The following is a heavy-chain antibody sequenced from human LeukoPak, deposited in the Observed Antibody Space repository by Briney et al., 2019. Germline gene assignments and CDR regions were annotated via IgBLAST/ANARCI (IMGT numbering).Heavy chain of an antibody. CDR1: GGSISSGGYS. CDR3: ARVGGVMAVADYFDY. D-gene: IGHD6-19*01. CDR2: IYTSGST. J-gene: IGHJ4*02. Sequence: SETLSLTCTVSGGSISSGGYSWSWIRQPAGKGLEWIGRIYTSGSTNYNPSLKSRVTMSVDTSKNQLSLKLSSVTAADTAVYYCARVGGVMAVADYFDYWGQGTLVTVSS. V-gene: IGHV4-61*02.